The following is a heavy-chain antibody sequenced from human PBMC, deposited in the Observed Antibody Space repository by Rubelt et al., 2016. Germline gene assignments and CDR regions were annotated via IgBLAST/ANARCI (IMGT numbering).Heavy chain of an antibody. J-gene: IGHJ6*03. CDR3: ARELTSCPAECFHYMEV. CDR2: IYTGGDT. D-gene: IGHD3-9*01. CDR1: GGSISSSSYY. Sequence: QLQLQESGPGLVKPSETLSLTCTVSGGSISSSSYYWGWIRQPPGTGLEWISVIYTGGDTHYADSVKGRFVISRDYSRDTVYLQMNRLRAEETAVYFCARELTSCPAECFHYMEVWGKGTTVTVSS. V-gene: IGHV4-39*02.